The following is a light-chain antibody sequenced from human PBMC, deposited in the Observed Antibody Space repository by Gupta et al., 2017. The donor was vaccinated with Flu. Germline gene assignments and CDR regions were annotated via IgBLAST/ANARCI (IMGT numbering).Light chain of an antibody. CDR2: DVS. J-gene: IGKJ1*01. CDR1: QSISNNY. Sequence: EIVLTQSPVTLSLSPGERATLSCGASQSISNNYLAWYQQKPGLAPRLLIYDVSRRATGIPDRFSGSGSGTDFTLTISRLEPEDFAVYYCQQEDYSPQTFGRGTKVEIK. V-gene: IGKV3D-20*01. CDR3: QQEDYSPQT.